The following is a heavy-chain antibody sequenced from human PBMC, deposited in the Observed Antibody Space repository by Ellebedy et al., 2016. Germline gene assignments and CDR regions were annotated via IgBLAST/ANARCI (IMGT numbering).Heavy chain of an antibody. CDR1: GGSISSSSYY. CDR2: IYYSGST. D-gene: IGHD3-9*01. V-gene: IGHV4-39*01. Sequence: SETLSLXXTVSGGSISSSSYYWGWIRQPPGKGLEWIGSIYYSGSTYYNPSLKSRVTISVDTSKNQFSLKLSSVTAADTAVYYCASVRYFDWAVTSWFNPWGQGTLVTVSS. J-gene: IGHJ5*02. CDR3: ASVRYFDWAVTSWFNP.